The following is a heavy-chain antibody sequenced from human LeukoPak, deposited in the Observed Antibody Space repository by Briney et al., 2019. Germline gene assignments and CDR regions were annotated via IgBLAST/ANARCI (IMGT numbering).Heavy chain of an antibody. CDR1: GFTFDDYA. J-gene: IGHJ4*02. CDR3: AKGGSSGILYYFDY. CDR2: ISWNSGSI. Sequence: GGSLRLSCAASGFTFDDYAMHWVRQAPGKGLEWVSGISWNSGSIGYADSVKGRFTISRDNAKNSLYLQMNSLRAEDTALYYCAKGGSSGILYYFDYWGQGTLVTVSS. D-gene: IGHD3-10*01. V-gene: IGHV3-9*01.